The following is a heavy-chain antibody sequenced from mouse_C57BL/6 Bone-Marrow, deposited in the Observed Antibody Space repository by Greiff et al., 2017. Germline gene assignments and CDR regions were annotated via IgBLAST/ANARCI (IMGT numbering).Heavy chain of an antibody. CDR3: AREDDGYYWFAY. J-gene: IGHJ3*01. V-gene: IGHV1-54*01. Sequence: QVQLKQSGAELVRPGTSVKVSCKASGYAFTNYLIEWVKQRPGQGLEWIGVINPGSGGTNYNEKFKGKATLTADKSSSTAYMQLSSLTSEDSAVYFCAREDDGYYWFAYWGQGTLVTVSA. CDR2: INPGSGGT. D-gene: IGHD2-3*01. CDR1: GYAFTNYL.